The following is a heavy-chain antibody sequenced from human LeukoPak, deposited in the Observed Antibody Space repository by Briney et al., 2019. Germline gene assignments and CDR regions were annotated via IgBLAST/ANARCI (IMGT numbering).Heavy chain of an antibody. CDR3: AIVSAPVAFRNWLDP. V-gene: IGHV3-30*03. CDR2: ISGNGSKT. CDR1: GFTFSSYT. D-gene: IGHD4-23*01. J-gene: IGHJ5*02. Sequence: GGSLRLSCASSGFTFSSYTMHWVRQGPGRGLEWVAAISGNGSKTYYADSVKGRFTIYRDNSTPTLYLQMNSLTDEDTALFYCAIVSAPVAFRNWLDPWGQGTLVRVSS.